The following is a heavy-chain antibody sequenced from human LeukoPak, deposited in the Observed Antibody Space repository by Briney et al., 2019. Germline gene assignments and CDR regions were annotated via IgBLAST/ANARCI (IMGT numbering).Heavy chain of an antibody. V-gene: IGHV3-49*04. Sequence: RSLRPSRTPAGFTPGDDAVGWVSPVERGGMEWVGLIRSKPYGGTTEYAASVKGRFTISRDDSNSLAYLQMNSLKTEDTAVYYCTRGDYYDYWGQGTLVTVSS. CDR3: TRGDYYDY. CDR2: IRSKPYGGTT. J-gene: IGHJ4*02. CDR1: GFTPGDDA.